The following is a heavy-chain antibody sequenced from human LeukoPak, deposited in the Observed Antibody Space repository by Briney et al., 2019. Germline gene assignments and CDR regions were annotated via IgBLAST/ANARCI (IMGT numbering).Heavy chain of an antibody. D-gene: IGHD3-10*01. CDR3: AKDRPNFYETSGSYYKIKGDF. CDR2: VTSSGRTP. V-gene: IGHV3-23*01. J-gene: IGHJ4*02. CDR1: GFTFNTHA. Sequence: PGGSLRLSCEVSGFTFNTHAMSWVRQAPGKGLEWLASVTSSGRTPYYADSVKGRFTISRDNSKNTLYLQMNSLRGEDTAVYYCAKDRPNFYETSGSYYKIKGDFWGQGSLVTVSS.